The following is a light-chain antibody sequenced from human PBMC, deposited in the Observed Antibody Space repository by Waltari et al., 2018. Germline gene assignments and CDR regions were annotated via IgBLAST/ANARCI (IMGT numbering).Light chain of an antibody. J-gene: IGLJ3*02. CDR3: CSYAGRLWV. Sequence: QSALSQPRSVSGSPGQSVTISCTGTNSNIGGYNYVSWYQHHPGKFPRLTIYDVSKRPSGFPDRFSGSKSGDTASLTISGLQAEDEAHYYCCSYAGRLWVFGGGTNLTVL. CDR1: NSNIGGYNY. CDR2: DVS. V-gene: IGLV2-11*01.